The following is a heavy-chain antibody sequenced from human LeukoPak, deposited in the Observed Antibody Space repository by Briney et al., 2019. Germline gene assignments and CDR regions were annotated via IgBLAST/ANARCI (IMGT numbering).Heavy chain of an antibody. Sequence: GGSLRLSCAASGFTFSSYWMHWVRQAPGKGLVWVSRINTDGSGTSYADSVKGRFTISRDNAKNTLYLQMNSLRAEDTAVYYCVRYSGYATEFDYWGQGTLVTVSS. CDR3: VRYSGYATEFDY. V-gene: IGHV3-74*01. D-gene: IGHD5-12*01. CDR2: INTDGSGT. CDR1: GFTFSSYW. J-gene: IGHJ4*02.